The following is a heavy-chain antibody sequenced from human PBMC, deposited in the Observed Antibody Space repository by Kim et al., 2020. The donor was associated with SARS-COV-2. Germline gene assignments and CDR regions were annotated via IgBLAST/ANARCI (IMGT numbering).Heavy chain of an antibody. D-gene: IGHD3-10*01. V-gene: IGHV3-74*01. CDR2: ISSDGRTT. CDR1: GFTFSSSW. J-gene: IGHJ6*02. CDR3: IRTKDPGSFADV. Sequence: GGSLRLSCAASGFTFSSSWMHWVRQAPGEGLVWVSRISSDGRTTIYADSVRGRFTISRDNAKNTLYLQMGSLRAEDTAMYYCIRTKDPGSFADVWGQGTTVTVSS.